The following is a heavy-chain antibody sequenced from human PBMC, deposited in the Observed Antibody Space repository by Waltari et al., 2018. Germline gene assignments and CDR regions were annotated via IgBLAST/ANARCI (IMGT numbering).Heavy chain of an antibody. Sequence: QVQLVQSGAEVKKPGASVKVSCKASGYTFTGYYMHWVRPAPGQGLEWMGWINPNSGGTNYAQKFQGWVTMTRDTSISTAYMELSRLRSDDTAVYYCARVGYGSRSYYLDAFDIWGQGTMVTVSS. J-gene: IGHJ3*02. CDR2: INPNSGGT. CDR1: GYTFTGYY. D-gene: IGHD3-10*01. CDR3: ARVGYGSRSYYLDAFDI. V-gene: IGHV1-2*04.